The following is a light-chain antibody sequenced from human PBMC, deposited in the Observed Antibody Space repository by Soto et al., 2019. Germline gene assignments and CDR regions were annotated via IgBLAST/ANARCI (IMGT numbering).Light chain of an antibody. V-gene: IGLV2-14*01. CDR3: SSYTSRSLEV. J-gene: IGLJ1*01. Sequence: QSVLTQPASVSGSPGQSITISCTGTSSDVGGYNYVSWYQQHPGKAPKLMIYEVSNRPSGVSNRFSGSKSGNTASLTISGLQAEDEADYYCSSYTSRSLEVFGTGTKVTVL. CDR2: EVS. CDR1: SSDVGGYNY.